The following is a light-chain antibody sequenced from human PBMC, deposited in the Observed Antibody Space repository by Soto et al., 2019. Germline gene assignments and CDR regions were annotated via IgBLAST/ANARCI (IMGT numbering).Light chain of an antibody. CDR2: EVT. Sequence: QSALSQPPSASGSPGQSVTISCTGTSSDVGGYNYVSWYQQHPGKAPKLMIYEVTKRPSGVSNRFSGSKSGNTASLTISGLQAEDEADYYCCSYAGSRGLVFGGGTQLTVL. CDR1: SSDVGGYNY. CDR3: CSYAGSRGLV. V-gene: IGLV2-8*01. J-gene: IGLJ2*01.